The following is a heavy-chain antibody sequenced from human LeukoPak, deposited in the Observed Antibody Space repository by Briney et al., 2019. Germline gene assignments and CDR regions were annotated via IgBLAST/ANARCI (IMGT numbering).Heavy chain of an antibody. CDR1: GFTFDGYA. Sequence: GRSLRLSCAASGFTFDGYAMHWVRQAPGKGLEWVSGISWNSGSIGYADSVKSRFTISRDNAKNSLYLQMNSLRAEDMALYYCAKGRNGYNCYAFDYWGQGTLGTVSS. J-gene: IGHJ4*02. D-gene: IGHD5-24*01. CDR3: AKGRNGYNCYAFDY. CDR2: ISWNSGSI. V-gene: IGHV3-9*03.